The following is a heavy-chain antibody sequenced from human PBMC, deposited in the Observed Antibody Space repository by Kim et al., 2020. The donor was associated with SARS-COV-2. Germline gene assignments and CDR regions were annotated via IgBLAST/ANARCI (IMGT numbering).Heavy chain of an antibody. D-gene: IGHD6-6*01. Sequence: GESLKISCKGSGYTFSNYWIVWVRQMPGKGLEWMGIIYPGDSDTRYSPSFQGQVTISADKSISTAYLQWSSLKASDTAMYYCARLHTSSSGRWFDPWGQGTLVTVSS. CDR2: IYPGDSDT. J-gene: IGHJ5*02. V-gene: IGHV5-51*01. CDR3: ARLHTSSSGRWFDP. CDR1: GYTFSNYW.